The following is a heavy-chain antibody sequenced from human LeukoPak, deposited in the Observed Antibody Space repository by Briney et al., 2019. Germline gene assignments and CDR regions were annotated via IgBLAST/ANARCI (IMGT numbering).Heavy chain of an antibody. J-gene: IGHJ4*02. V-gene: IGHV4-31*03. CDR2: IYYSGST. D-gene: IGHD3-10*01. Sequence: PSETLSLTCTVSGGSISSGGYYWSWIRQHPGKGLEWIGYIYYSGSTYYNPSLKSRVTLSVDTSKNQFSLKLSSVTAADTAVYYCASMVRGAPPDYRGQGTLVTVSS. CDR1: GGSISSGGYY. CDR3: ASMVRGAPPDY.